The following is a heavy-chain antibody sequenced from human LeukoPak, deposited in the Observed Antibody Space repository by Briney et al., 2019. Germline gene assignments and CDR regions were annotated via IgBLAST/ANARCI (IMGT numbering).Heavy chain of an antibody. CDR2: IYSSGST. CDR1: GGSISSFY. D-gene: IGHD2-15*01. V-gene: IGHV4-4*07. CDR3: ARDPSIVSAFDI. J-gene: IGHJ3*02. Sequence: SETLSLTCTVSGGSISSFYWNYIRQPAGKGLEWIGRIYSSGSTNYNPSLRSRVTSSVDTSKNQFSLKLSSVTAADTAVYYCARDPSIVSAFDIWGQGTMVTASS.